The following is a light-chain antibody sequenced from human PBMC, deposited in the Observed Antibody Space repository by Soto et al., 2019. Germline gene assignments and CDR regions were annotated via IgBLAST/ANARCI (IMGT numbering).Light chain of an antibody. CDR1: SSDVGGYNY. CDR3: TSYYSSSMGV. V-gene: IGLV2-14*01. Sequence: QSVLTQPASVSGSPGQSITISCTGTSSDVGGYNYVSWYQQHPGKAPTLMIYDVSNRPSGVSNRFSGSKSGNTASLTISGLQAEDDADYYCTSYYSSSMGVFGTGTKVTDL. J-gene: IGLJ1*01. CDR2: DVS.